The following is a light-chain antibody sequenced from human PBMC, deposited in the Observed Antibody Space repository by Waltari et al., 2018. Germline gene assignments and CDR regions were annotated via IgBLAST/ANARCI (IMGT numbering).Light chain of an antibody. CDR2: KAS. CDR1: QSISSW. Sequence: DIEMTQCPSTLSASVGDRVPITCRASQSISSWLAWYQQKPGKAPKLLIYKASSLESGVPSRFSGSGSGTEFTLTISSLQPDDFATYYCQQYNTQYTFGQGTKLEIK. J-gene: IGKJ2*01. CDR3: QQYNTQYT. V-gene: IGKV1-5*03.